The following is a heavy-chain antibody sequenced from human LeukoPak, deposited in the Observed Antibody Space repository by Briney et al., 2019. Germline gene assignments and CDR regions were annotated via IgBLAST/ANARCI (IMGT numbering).Heavy chain of an antibody. CDR3: ARRGTGTTYAFDI. CDR2: IISIFGTA. CDR1: GGTFSRYA. J-gene: IGHJ3*02. Sequence: VASVKVSCKASGGTFSRYAINWVRQAPGQGLEWMGGIISIFGTANYAQRFQGRVTITTDESTSTAYMELSSLRSEDTAVYYCARRGTGTTYAFDIWGQGTMVTVSS. D-gene: IGHD1-7*01. V-gene: IGHV1-69*05.